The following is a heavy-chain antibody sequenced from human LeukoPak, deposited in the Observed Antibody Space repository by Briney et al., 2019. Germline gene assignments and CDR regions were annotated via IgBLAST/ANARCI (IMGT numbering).Heavy chain of an antibody. D-gene: IGHD2-21*01. V-gene: IGHV3-48*01. CDR2: ISTSGGTI. CDR3: ARHIPFDC. J-gene: IGHJ4*02. CDR1: GFTFSSSS. Sequence: GGSLRLSCAASGFTFSSSSMNWVRQAPEKGLEWVSYISTSGGTIYYTDSVKGRFTISRDNAKNSLYLQMDSLRAEDTAVYYCARHIPFDCWGQGTLVTVSS.